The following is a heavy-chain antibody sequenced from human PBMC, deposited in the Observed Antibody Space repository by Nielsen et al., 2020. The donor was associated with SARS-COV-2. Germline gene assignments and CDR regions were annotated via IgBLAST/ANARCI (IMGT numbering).Heavy chain of an antibody. D-gene: IGHD3-3*01. CDR2: ISSDGSNK. CDR1: GFTFSYSG. J-gene: IGHJ6*02. CDR3: ARGQGVTIFGPYTHYGMDV. Sequence: GESLKISCAASGFTFSYSGMHWVRQAPGKGLEWVAFISSDGSNKFYADSVNGRSTISRDNSKNTVSLQMNSLRAEDTAVYYCARGQGVTIFGPYTHYGMDVWGQGTTVTVSS. V-gene: IGHV3-30*03.